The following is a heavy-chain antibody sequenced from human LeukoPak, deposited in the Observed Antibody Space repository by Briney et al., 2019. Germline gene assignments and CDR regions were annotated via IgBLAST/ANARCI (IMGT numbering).Heavy chain of an antibody. Sequence: SETLSLTCAVYGGSFSGYYWSWIRQPPGKGLEWIGEINHSGSTNYNPSLKSRVTISVDTSKNQFSLKLSSVTAADTAVYYCARARDTTSGSNWFDPWGQGTLVTVSS. J-gene: IGHJ5*02. V-gene: IGHV4-34*01. CDR2: INHSGST. D-gene: IGHD1-26*01. CDR3: ARARDTTSGSNWFDP. CDR1: GGSFSGYY.